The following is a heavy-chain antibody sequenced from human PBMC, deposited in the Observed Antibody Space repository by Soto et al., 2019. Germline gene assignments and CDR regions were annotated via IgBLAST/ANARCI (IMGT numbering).Heavy chain of an antibody. CDR3: AREDIVATHPFDY. CDR2: ISSSGSTI. CDR1: GFTFSDYY. V-gene: IGHV3-11*01. D-gene: IGHD5-12*01. Sequence: GGSLRLSCAASGFTFSDYYMSWIRQAPGKGLEWVSYISSSGSTIYYADSVKGRFTISRDNAKNSLYLQMNSLRAEDTAVYYCAREDIVATHPFDYWGQGTLVTVSS. J-gene: IGHJ4*02.